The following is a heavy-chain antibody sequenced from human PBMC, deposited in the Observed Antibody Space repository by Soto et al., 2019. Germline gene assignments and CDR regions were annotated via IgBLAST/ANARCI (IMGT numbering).Heavy chain of an antibody. J-gene: IGHJ4*02. V-gene: IGHV3-7*03. CDR3: ARDRYSSSWFDY. Sequence: EVQLVESGGGLVQPGGSLRLSCAASGFTFSSYWMSWVRQAPGKGLEWVANIKQDGSEKYYVDSVKGRFTISRDNAKNSLYLQMTSQRAEDTAVYYCARDRYSSSWFDYWGQGTLVTVSS. D-gene: IGHD6-13*01. CDR1: GFTFSSYW. CDR2: IKQDGSEK.